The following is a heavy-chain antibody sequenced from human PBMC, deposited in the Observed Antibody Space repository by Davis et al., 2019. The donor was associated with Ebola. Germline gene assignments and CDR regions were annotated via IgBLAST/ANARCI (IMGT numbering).Heavy chain of an antibody. V-gene: IGHV3-23*01. CDR3: AKTPLRYYYGSGSYYDY. D-gene: IGHD3-10*01. Sequence: GESLKISCAASRLTFSSYAMSWVRQAPGKGLEWVSTISGSGTYTYYADSVKGRFTISRDNSKDTLYLQMNSLRVDDTAVYYCAKTPLRYYYGSGSYYDYWGQGTLVTVSS. CDR1: RLTFSSYA. J-gene: IGHJ4*02. CDR2: ISGSGTYT.